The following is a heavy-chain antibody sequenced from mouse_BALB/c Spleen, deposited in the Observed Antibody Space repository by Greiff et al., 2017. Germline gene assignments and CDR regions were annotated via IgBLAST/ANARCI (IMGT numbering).Heavy chain of an antibody. D-gene: IGHD2-14*01. V-gene: IGHV2-2*02. Sequence: VMLVESGPGLVQPSQSLSITCTVSGFSLTSYGVHWVRQSPGKGLERLGVIWSGGSTDYNAAFISRLSISKDNSKSQVFFKMNSLQANDTAIYYCARGNRYPYYFDYWGQGTTLTVSS. CDR2: IWSGGST. J-gene: IGHJ2*01. CDR3: ARGNRYPYYFDY. CDR1: GFSLTSYG.